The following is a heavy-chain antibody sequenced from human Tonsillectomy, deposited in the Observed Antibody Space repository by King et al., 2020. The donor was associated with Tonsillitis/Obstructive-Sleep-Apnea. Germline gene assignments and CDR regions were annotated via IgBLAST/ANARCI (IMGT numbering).Heavy chain of an antibody. J-gene: IGHJ6*02. CDR2: IFSNDEK. V-gene: IGHV2-26*01. D-gene: IGHD6-19*01. CDR3: ARIKESAGAVADYYYYYGMDV. CDR1: GFSLSNARMG. Sequence: VTLKESGPVLVKPTETLTLTCTVSGFSLSNARMGVSWIRQPPGKALEWLAHIFSNDEKSYSTSLKSRLTISKDTSKSQVVLTMTNMDPVDTATYYCARIKESAGAVADYYYYYGMDVWGQGTTVTVSS.